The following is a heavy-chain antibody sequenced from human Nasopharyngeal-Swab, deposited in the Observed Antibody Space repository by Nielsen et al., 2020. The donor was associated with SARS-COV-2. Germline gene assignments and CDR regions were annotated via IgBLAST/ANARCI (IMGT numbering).Heavy chain of an antibody. Sequence: SETLSLTCTASGCSFSSGSYYWSCMRQPAGKGLEWIVRIYTSGSTNYNPSLKSRATTTVNTTKNQFSLKLSSVTAADTVVYYCARDSYPYYGSSGYPNHWYFDLWGRGTLVTVSS. CDR3: ARDSYPYYGSSGYPNHWYFDL. D-gene: IGHD3-22*01. CDR2: IYTSGST. CDR1: GCSFSSGSYY. J-gene: IGHJ2*01. V-gene: IGHV4-61*02.